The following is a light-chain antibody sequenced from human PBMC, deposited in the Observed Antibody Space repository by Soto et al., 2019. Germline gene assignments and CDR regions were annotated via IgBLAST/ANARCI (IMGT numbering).Light chain of an antibody. CDR2: GAS. V-gene: IGKV3-20*01. Sequence: ESVLTQSPGTLSLSPGERATLSCRATQSVSSSYLAWYQQKPGQAPRLLIYGASSRATGIPDRFSGSGSGTDFTLTISRLEPEDFAVYYCQQYSSSFRMLGQGTKVEL. J-gene: IGKJ1*01. CDR3: QQYSSSFRM. CDR1: QSVSSSY.